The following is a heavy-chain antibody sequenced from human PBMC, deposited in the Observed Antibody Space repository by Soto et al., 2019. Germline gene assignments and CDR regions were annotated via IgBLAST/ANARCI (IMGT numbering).Heavy chain of an antibody. CDR1: GFTFSNYW. CDR2: INNDGSST. CDR3: ARSTVTLTLPE. D-gene: IGHD4-17*01. Sequence: EVQLVESGGGLVQPGGSLRLSCAASGFTFSNYWMHWSRQAPGKGLVWVSRINNDGSSTSHADFLKCRFAISRDNAKNTLHLQRSRLRAADTDVYYSARSTVTLTLPEWGLGTLVTVSS. V-gene: IGHV3-74*01. J-gene: IGHJ4*02.